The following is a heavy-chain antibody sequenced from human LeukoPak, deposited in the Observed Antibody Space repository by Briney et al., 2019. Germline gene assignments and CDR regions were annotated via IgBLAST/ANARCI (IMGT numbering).Heavy chain of an antibody. CDR2: TYYSGST. J-gene: IGHJ5*02. D-gene: IGHD3-22*01. CDR3: ARPYYYDSRIDP. CDR1: GGSISSGDYY. Sequence: SQTLSLTCTVSGGSISSGDYYWSWIRQSPGKGLEWIGYTYYSGSTYYNPSLKSRVTISVDTSKNQFSLKLSSVTAADPAVYYCARPYYYDSRIDPWGQGTLVTVSS. V-gene: IGHV4-30-4*01.